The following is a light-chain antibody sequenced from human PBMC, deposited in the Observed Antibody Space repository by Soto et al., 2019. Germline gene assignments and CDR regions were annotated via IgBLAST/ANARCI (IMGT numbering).Light chain of an antibody. J-gene: IGKJ1*01. V-gene: IGKV3-20*01. CDR3: QYYGSSPWR. CDR1: PSVISNY. Sequence: EIVLTQSPGTLSLSPGERGTLSCRASPSVISNYLAWYQQKPGRAPRLLIYSAFSRATGIPDRFSGSGSGTDFTLTISRLAPEDFAVYYCQYYGSSPWRVGRGPKVDI. CDR2: SAF.